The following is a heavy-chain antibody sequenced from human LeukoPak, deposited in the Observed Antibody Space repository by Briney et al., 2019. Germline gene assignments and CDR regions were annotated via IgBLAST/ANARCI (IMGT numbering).Heavy chain of an antibody. D-gene: IGHD6-19*01. CDR3: ARIRQWLVRGGFDP. Sequence: GGSLRLSCAASGFTFSSYWMSWVRQAPGKGLEWVANIKQDGSEKYYVDSVKGRFTISRDNAKNSLYLQMNSLRAEDTAVYYCARIRQWLVRGGFDPWGQGTLVTVSS. J-gene: IGHJ5*02. CDR2: IKQDGSEK. CDR1: GFTFSSYW. V-gene: IGHV3-7*01.